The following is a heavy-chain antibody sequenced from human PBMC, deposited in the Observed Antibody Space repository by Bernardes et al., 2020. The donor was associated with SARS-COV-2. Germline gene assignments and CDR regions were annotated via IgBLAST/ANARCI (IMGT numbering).Heavy chain of an antibody. Sequence: SETLSLTCTVSGDSVSSDNFYWSWIRQPPGKGLEWLAYIFYRGNTKYNPSLKSRLTISVDTSKNQFSLKLTSVTAADTALYYCARHMPWKDWLDPWGQGTLVTVSS. J-gene: IGHJ5*02. CDR3: ARHMPWKDWLDP. D-gene: IGHD2-2*01. CDR2: IFYRGNT. V-gene: IGHV4-61*01. CDR1: GDSVSSDNFY.